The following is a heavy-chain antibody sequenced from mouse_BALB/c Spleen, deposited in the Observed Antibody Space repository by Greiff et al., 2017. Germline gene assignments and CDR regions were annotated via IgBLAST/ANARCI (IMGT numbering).Heavy chain of an antibody. Sequence: EVKLMESGAELVRSGASVKLSCTASGFNIKDYYMHWVKQRPEQGLEWIGWIDPENGDTEYAPKFQGKATMTADTSSNTAYLQLSSLTSEDTAVYYCNAYYYGSSYYFDYWGQGTTLTVSS. CDR3: NAYYYGSSYYFDY. V-gene: IGHV14-4*02. D-gene: IGHD1-1*01. CDR2: IDPENGDT. J-gene: IGHJ2*01. CDR1: GFNIKDYY.